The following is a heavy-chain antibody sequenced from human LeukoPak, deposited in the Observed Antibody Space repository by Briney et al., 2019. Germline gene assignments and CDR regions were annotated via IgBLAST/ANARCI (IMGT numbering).Heavy chain of an antibody. CDR3: AREPGYDYVWGSYRSFDY. J-gene: IGHJ4*02. V-gene: IGHV3-48*03. CDR2: ISSSGSTI. CDR1: GFTFSSHE. D-gene: IGHD3-16*02. Sequence: GGSLRLSCAASGFTFSSHEMNWVRQAPGKGLEWVSYISSSGSTIYYADSVKGRFTISRDNAKNSLYLQMNSLRAEDTAVYYCAREPGYDYVWGSYRSFDYWGQGTLVTVSS.